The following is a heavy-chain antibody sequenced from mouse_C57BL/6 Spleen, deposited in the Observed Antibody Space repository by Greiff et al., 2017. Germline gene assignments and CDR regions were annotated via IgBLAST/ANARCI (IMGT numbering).Heavy chain of an antibody. CDR2: IHPNSGST. CDR3: ARGGIIYYGSSPYYFDY. J-gene: IGHJ2*01. Sequence: QVQLQQPGAELVKPGASVKLSCKASGYTFTSYWMHWVKQRPGQGLEWIGMIHPNSGSTNYNEKFKSKATLTVDKSSSTAYMQLSRLTSEDSAVYYCARGGIIYYGSSPYYFDYWGQGTTLTVSS. CDR1: GYTFTSYW. D-gene: IGHD1-1*01. V-gene: IGHV1-64*01.